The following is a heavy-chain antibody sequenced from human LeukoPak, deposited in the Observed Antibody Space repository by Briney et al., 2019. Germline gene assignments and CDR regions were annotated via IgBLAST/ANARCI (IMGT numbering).Heavy chain of an antibody. Sequence: GASVKVSCKASGGTFSSYAISWVRQAPGQGLEWMGGIIPNFGTANYAQKFQGRVTITADESTSTAYVELSSLRSEDTAVYYCARAARYSGYDLDYWGQGTLVTVSS. D-gene: IGHD5-12*01. J-gene: IGHJ4*02. CDR3: ARAARYSGYDLDY. CDR2: IIPNFGTA. V-gene: IGHV1-69*13. CDR1: GGTFSSYA.